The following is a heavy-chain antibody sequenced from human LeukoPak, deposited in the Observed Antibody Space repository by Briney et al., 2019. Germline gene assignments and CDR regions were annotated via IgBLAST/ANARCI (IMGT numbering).Heavy chain of an antibody. D-gene: IGHD3-22*01. J-gene: IGHJ4*02. CDR1: GYTFTGYY. V-gene: IGHV1-2*06. Sequence: VASVKVSRKASGYTFTGYYMHWVRQAPGQGLEWMGRINPNSGGTNYAQKFQGRVTMTRDTSISTAYMELSRLRSDDTAVYYCARGITMIVVAPFDYWGQGTLVTVSS. CDR2: INPNSGGT. CDR3: ARGITMIVVAPFDY.